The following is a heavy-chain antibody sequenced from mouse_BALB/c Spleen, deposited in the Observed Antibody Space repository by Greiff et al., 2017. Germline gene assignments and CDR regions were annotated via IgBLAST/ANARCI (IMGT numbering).Heavy chain of an antibody. Sequence: EVQLQESGGGLVQPGGSRKLSCAASGFTFSSFGMHWVRQAPEKGLEWVAYISSGSSTIYYADTVKGRFTISRDNPKNTLFLQMTSLRSEDTAMYYCARGGIYYDYDRFAYWGQGTLVTVSA. CDR1: GFTFSSFG. CDR2: ISSGSSTI. CDR3: ARGGIYYDYDRFAY. V-gene: IGHV5-17*02. D-gene: IGHD2-4*01. J-gene: IGHJ3*01.